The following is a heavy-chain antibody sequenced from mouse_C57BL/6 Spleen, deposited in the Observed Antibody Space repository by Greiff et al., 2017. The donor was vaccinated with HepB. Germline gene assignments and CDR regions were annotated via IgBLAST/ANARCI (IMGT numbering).Heavy chain of an antibody. CDR1: GFTFSSYT. D-gene: IGHD1-1*01. J-gene: IGHJ4*01. V-gene: IGHV5-9*01. CDR3: ARHYGSSPFYAMDY. Sequence: EVKLVESGGGLVKPGGSLKLSCAASGFTFSSYTMSWVRQTPEKRLEWVATISGGGGNTYYPDSVKGRFTISRDNAKNTLYLQMSSLRSEDTALYYCARHYGSSPFYAMDYWGQGTSVTVSS. CDR2: ISGGGGNT.